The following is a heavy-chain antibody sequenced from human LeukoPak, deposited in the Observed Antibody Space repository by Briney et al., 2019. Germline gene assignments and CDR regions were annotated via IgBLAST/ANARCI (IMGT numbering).Heavy chain of an antibody. D-gene: IGHD6-19*01. CDR1: GGSISSYY. V-gene: IGHV4-59*01. CDR2: IYYSGST. CDR3: ARGRPLGPATYSSGCYFDY. Sequence: SETLSLTCTVPGGSISSYYWSWIRQPPGKGLAWIGYIYYSGSTNYNPSLKSRVTISVDTSKNQFSLKLSSVTAADTAVYYCARGRPLGPATYSSGCYFDYWGQGTLVTVSS. J-gene: IGHJ4*02.